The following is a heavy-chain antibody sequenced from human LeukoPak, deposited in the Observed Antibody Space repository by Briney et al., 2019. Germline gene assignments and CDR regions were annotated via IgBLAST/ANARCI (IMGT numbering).Heavy chain of an antibody. CDR2: IYYSGST. J-gene: IGHJ4*02. CDR3: ARQGYFSAGTCYVDY. Sequence: SETLSLTCTVSGGSIGSYYWSWIRQPPGKRLEWIGYIYYSGSTKYNPSLKSRVTMSVDTSKNQFSLKLSSVTAADTAVYYCARQGYFSAGTCYVDYWGQGTLVTVSS. D-gene: IGHD2-15*01. CDR1: GGSIGSYY. V-gene: IGHV4-59*01.